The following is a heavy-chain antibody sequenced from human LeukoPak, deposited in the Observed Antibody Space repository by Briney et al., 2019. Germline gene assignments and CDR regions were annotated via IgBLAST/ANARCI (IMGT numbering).Heavy chain of an antibody. CDR3: AKGSIAGASDY. Sequence: GGSLRLSCAASGFTFSDYAMNWVRQAPGKGLEWVSVISGSGDSTYYADSVKGRFTISRDNSKNTLYLQMNSLRAEDTAVYYCAKGSIAGASDYWGQGTLVTVSS. CDR2: ISGSGDST. V-gene: IGHV3-23*01. J-gene: IGHJ4*02. CDR1: GFTFSDYA. D-gene: IGHD1-26*01.